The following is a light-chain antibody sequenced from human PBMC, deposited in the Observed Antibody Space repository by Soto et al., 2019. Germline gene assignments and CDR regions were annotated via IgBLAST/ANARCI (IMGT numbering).Light chain of an antibody. J-gene: IGLJ2*01. CDR3: GLYTLSDPVV. CDR1: SEVGSYSR. Sequence: QSALTQPPSVSGSPGHSVTISCTGTSEVGSYSRVSWYQQSPGTSPKLLIYDVTKRPLGVSDRFSGSKSGNTASLTISGLQTEDEADYYCGLYTLSDPVVLGGGTKLTVL. CDR2: DVT. V-gene: IGLV2-18*01.